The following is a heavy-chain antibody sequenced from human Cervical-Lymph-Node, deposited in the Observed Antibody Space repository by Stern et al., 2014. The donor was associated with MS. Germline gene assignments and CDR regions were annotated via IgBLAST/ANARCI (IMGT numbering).Heavy chain of an antibody. J-gene: IGHJ6*02. CDR3: AREGVAGIYYYYGMDV. V-gene: IGHV1-69*01. Sequence: VQLVQSGAEVKKPGSSVKVSCKASGGTFSSYAISWVRQAPGQGLEWMGGIIPTFGTAKYAQKFQGRVTITADESTSTAYMELSSLRSEDTAVYYCAREGVAGIYYYYGMDVWGQGTTVTVSS. CDR1: GGTFSSYA. D-gene: IGHD6-19*01. CDR2: IIPTFGTA.